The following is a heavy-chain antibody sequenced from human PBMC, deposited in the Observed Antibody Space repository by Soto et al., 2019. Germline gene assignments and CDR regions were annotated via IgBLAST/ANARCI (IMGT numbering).Heavy chain of an antibody. V-gene: IGHV1-69*04. D-gene: IGHD1-1*01. CDR2: IIPILGIA. Sequence: GASVKVSCKASGGTFSSYTISWVRQAPGQGLEWMGRIIPILGIANYAQKFQGRVTITADKSTSTAYMELSSLRSEDTAVYYCARDLGNNWNDEVLYAWGQGTLVTVSS. CDR3: ARDLGNNWNDEVLYA. J-gene: IGHJ5*02. CDR1: GGTFSSYT.